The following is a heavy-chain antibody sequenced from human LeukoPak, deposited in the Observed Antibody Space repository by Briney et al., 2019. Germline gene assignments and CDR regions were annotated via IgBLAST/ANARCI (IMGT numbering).Heavy chain of an antibody. D-gene: IGHD6-6*01. Sequence: PSETLSLTCTVSGYSISTGYYWGWVRQPPGKGLEWLGSIYHSGTTYYNPSLKSRVTISVDTSKNQFSLKLSSVTAADTAVYYCARHRGSSSLFDYWGQGTLVTVSS. CDR1: GYSISTGYY. J-gene: IGHJ4*02. CDR2: IYHSGTT. V-gene: IGHV4-38-2*02. CDR3: ARHRGSSSLFDY.